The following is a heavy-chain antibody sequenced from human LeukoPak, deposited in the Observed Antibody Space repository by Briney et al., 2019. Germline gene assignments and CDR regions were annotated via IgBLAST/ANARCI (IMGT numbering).Heavy chain of an antibody. CDR1: GFTFSGYE. J-gene: IGHJ1*01. Sequence: PGGSLRLSCTASGFTFSGYEMNWVRQAPGKGLEWVSYISSSGNSIYYADSVKGRFTISRDKAKNSLYLQMSSLRAEDMAVYYCARGRFGSCWGQGTLVTVSS. CDR2: ISSSGNSI. V-gene: IGHV3-48*03. D-gene: IGHD6-13*01. CDR3: ARGRFGSC.